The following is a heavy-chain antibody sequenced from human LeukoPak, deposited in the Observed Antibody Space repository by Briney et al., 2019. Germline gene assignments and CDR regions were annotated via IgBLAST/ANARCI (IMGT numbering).Heavy chain of an antibody. J-gene: IGHJ4*02. V-gene: IGHV4-61*08. CDR3: ARGDYYDTPLDY. CDR2: IYYSGST. Sequence: PSETLSLTCTVSGGSVSSADYYWSWIRQPPGKGLEWIGYIYYSGSTNYNPSLKSRVTISVDTSKNQFSLKLSSVTAADTAVYYCARGDYYDTPLDYWGQGTLVTVSS. CDR1: GGSVSSADYY. D-gene: IGHD3-22*01.